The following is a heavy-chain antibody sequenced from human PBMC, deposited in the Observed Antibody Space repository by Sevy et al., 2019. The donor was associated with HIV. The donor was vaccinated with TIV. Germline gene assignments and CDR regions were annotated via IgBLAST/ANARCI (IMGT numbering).Heavy chain of an antibody. J-gene: IGHJ2*01. CDR1: GGSISSYY. CDR3: AGYCSSTSCPSDWYFDL. D-gene: IGHD2-2*01. V-gene: IGHV4-59*01. Sequence: SETLSLTCTVSGGSISSYYWSWIRQPPGKGLEWIGYIYYSGSTNYNPSLKSRVTISVDTSKNQFSLKLSSVTAADSAVYYCAGYCSSTSCPSDWYFDLWGRGTLVTV. CDR2: IYYSGST.